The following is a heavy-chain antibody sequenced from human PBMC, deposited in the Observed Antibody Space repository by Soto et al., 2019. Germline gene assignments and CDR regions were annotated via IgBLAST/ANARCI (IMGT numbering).Heavy chain of an antibody. D-gene: IGHD1-26*01. V-gene: IGHV3-30*18. CDR1: GVTFSSYG. CDR2: ISYDGSNT. Sequence: QVQLVESGGGVVQPARSLSLSCVASGVTFSSYGMHWVRQAPGKGLERVAIISYDGSNTYYADSVKDRFDISRHHAKHTLALQLNILRAEDTSVHYCGKEGGLSGSKYHSSAYYFDYGCQGTLVSVSS. J-gene: IGHJ4*02. CDR3: GKEGGLSGSKYHSSAYYFDY.